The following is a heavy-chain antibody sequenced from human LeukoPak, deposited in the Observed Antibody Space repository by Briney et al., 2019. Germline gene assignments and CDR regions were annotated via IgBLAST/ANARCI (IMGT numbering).Heavy chain of an antibody. J-gene: IGHJ4*02. CDR3: AKVAGYFEN. CDR1: GFTLSSYA. CDR2: ISGGGDFT. Sequence: PGGSLRLSCAASGFTLSSYAMRWVRQAPGKGLEWVSAISGGGDFTYYTDSVKGRFTISRDNSKNTVYLQMNSLRAEDTAVYYCAKVAGYFENWGQGTLVTVSS. V-gene: IGHV3-23*01.